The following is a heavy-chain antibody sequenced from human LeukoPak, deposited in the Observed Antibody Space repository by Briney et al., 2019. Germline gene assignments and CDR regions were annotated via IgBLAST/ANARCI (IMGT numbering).Heavy chain of an antibody. Sequence: ASVKVSCKASGGTFSSYAISWVRQAPGQGLEWMGGIIPIFGTANYAQKFQGRVTITADESTSTAYMELSGLRSEDTAVYYCARDLGGGDQWFDPWGQGTLVTVSS. CDR2: IIPIFGTA. CDR1: GGTFSSYA. V-gene: IGHV1-69*01. J-gene: IGHJ5*02. CDR3: ARDLGGGDQWFDP. D-gene: IGHD2-21*02.